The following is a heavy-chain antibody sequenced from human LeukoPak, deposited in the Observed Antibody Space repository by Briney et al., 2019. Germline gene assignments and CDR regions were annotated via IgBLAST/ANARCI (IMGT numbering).Heavy chain of an antibody. Sequence: ASVKVSCKASVHTFTGYYMHWVRQAPGQGLEWMGWINPNSGGTKYAQKFQGWVTMTRDTSISTAYMELSRLRSDDTAVYYCARGRFLEWLLHENWFDPWGQGTLVTVSS. D-gene: IGHD3-3*01. CDR3: ARGRFLEWLLHENWFDP. CDR1: VHTFTGYY. J-gene: IGHJ5*02. CDR2: INPNSGGT. V-gene: IGHV1-2*04.